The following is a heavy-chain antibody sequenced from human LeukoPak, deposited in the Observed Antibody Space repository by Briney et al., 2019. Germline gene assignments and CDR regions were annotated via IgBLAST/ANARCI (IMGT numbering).Heavy chain of an antibody. Sequence: GGSLRLSCPASGFTVITNDMTWVRQARGKGLEWVSVLYSDGNTKYADSVQGRFTISRDNSKNTLYLEMNSLSPDDTAVYYCARGVEPLAANTLAYWGQGTLVTVSS. D-gene: IGHD1-14*01. CDR3: ARGVEPLAANTLAY. CDR1: GFTVITND. V-gene: IGHV3-53*01. J-gene: IGHJ4*02. CDR2: LYSDGNT.